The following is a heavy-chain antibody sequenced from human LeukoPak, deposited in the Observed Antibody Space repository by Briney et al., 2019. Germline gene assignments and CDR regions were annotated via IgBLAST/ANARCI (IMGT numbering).Heavy chain of an antibody. Sequence: PGGSLRLSCAASGFSFSSFWMHWVRQAPGKGLVWVSGTKSDGAGTSYVDSVKGRFTISRDNAKNTLDLQMNSLRAEDTAVYYCARGGYGAYMGWGQGMLVTVSS. CDR1: GFSFSSFW. CDR2: TKSDGAGT. J-gene: IGHJ4*02. V-gene: IGHV3-74*01. CDR3: ARGGYGAYMG. D-gene: IGHD4-17*01.